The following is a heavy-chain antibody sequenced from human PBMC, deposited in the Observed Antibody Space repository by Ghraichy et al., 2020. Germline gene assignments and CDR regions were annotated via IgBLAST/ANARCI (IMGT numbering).Heavy chain of an antibody. J-gene: IGHJ3*02. CDR1: GYSISSGYY. CDR2: IHHGGNT. CDR3: ARTYGSGRPDAFDI. D-gene: IGHD3-10*01. Sequence: SETLSLTCSVSGYSISSGYYWGWIRLPPGKGLEWIGSIHHGGNTYSNPSLNSRVTISLDTSKNQFSLKVTSVTAADTAFYYCARTYGSGRPDAFDIWGQGTLLTVS. V-gene: IGHV4-38-2*02.